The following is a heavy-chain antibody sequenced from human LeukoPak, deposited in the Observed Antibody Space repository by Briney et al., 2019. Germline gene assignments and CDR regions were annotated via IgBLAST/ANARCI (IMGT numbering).Heavy chain of an antibody. J-gene: IGHJ4*02. CDR3: ARLLGTTSDFDC. Sequence: GGSLRLSCAASGFTFGSYWMHWVRHAPGEGLVWVSRINSDGITTTYADSVKGRFTIYRDNARNTLYLQMNSLRAEHTAVYYCARLLGTTSDFDCWGQGTLVTVSS. CDR2: INSDGITT. D-gene: IGHD1-14*01. CDR1: GFTFGSYW. V-gene: IGHV3-74*01.